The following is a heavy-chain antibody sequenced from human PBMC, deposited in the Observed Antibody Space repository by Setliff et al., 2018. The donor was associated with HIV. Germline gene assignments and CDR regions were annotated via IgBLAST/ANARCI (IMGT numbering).Heavy chain of an antibody. V-gene: IGHV3-48*04. Sequence: AGGSLRLSCAASGFTFTIYTMNWVRRAPGKGLEWISYISSSGHTIYYADSVKGRFTISRDNAKNSLYLEMNSLRAEDTAVYYCATGFATSHWGQGTLVTVSS. D-gene: IGHD1-26*01. CDR1: GFTFTIYT. CDR3: ATGFATSH. J-gene: IGHJ4*02. CDR2: ISSSGHTI.